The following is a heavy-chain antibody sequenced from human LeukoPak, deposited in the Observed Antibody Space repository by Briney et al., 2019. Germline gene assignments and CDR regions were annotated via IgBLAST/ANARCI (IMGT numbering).Heavy chain of an antibody. J-gene: IGHJ4*02. CDR3: ARGWNDGGKGFDY. V-gene: IGHV4-39*01. CDR1: GGSISSSSYY. Sequence: SETLSLTCTVSGGSISSSSYYWGWIRQPPGKGLEWIGSIYYSGSTYYNPSLKSRVTISVDTSKNQFSLKLSSVTAADTTVYYCARGWNDGGKGFDYWGQGTLVTVSS. D-gene: IGHD1-1*01. CDR2: IYYSGST.